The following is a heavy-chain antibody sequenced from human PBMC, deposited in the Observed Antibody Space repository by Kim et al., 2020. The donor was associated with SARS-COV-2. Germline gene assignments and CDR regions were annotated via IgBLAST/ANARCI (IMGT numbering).Heavy chain of an antibody. J-gene: IGHJ4*02. D-gene: IGHD3-10*01. CDR2: ISSSSSYT. Sequence: GGSLRLSCAASGFTFSDYYMSWIRQAPGKGLEWVSYISSSSSYTNYADSVKGRFTISRDNAKNSLYLQMNSLRAEDTAVYYCARGGVPAYFDYWGQGTLVTVSS. CDR1: GFTFSDYY. V-gene: IGHV3-11*05. CDR3: ARGGVPAYFDY.